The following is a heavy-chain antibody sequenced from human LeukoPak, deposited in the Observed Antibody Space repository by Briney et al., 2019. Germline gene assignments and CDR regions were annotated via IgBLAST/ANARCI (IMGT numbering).Heavy chain of an antibody. D-gene: IGHD6-6*01. J-gene: IGHJ4*02. CDR3: ARDIVSSDYYFDF. CDR1: GDSVSSNSAA. CDR2: TFYRSKWNY. Sequence: SQTLSLTCAISGDSVSSNSAAWNWIRQSPSRGLEWLGRTFYRSKWNYDYVVSLKGRITIDPDTSKNQFSLHLNSVTPEDTAVYYCARDIVSSDYYFDFWGQGTLVTVSS. V-gene: IGHV6-1*01.